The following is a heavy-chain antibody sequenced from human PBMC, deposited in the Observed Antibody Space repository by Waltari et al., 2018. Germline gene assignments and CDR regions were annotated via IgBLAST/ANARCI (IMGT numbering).Heavy chain of an antibody. CDR2: IYYNGNT. V-gene: IGHV4-39*07. CDR1: GGSISSSSYY. J-gene: IGHJ4*02. CDR3: AREPMIMVVTPCFDH. Sequence: QLQLQESGPGLVKPSETLSLTCTVSGGSISSSSYYWGWIRQPPGKGLEWIGSIYYNGNTYDNPSLKSRLTISVDTPKNQFSLKLSSVTAADMAVYYCAREPMIMVVTPCFDHWGSGTRVTVSS. D-gene: IGHD2-21*02.